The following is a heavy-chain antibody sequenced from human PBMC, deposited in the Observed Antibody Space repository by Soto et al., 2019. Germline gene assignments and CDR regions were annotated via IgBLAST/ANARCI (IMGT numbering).Heavy chain of an antibody. J-gene: IGHJ4*02. V-gene: IGHV4-31*03. CDR3: ARVAGVVTHDY. CDR1: GGSISSGGYY. D-gene: IGHD2-21*02. Sequence: QVQLQESGPGLVKPSQTLSLTCTVSGGSISSGGYYWSWIRQHPGKGLEWIGYIYYSGSTYYNPSIKRRVTTSVDTSKNQFSLKLSSVTAADTAVYYCARVAGVVTHDYWGQGTLVTISS. CDR2: IYYSGST.